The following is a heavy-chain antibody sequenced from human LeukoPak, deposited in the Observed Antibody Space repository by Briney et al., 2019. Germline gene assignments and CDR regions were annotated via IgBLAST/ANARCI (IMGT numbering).Heavy chain of an antibody. V-gene: IGHV4-31*03. J-gene: IGHJ4*02. CDR2: IYYSGST. CDR1: GGSISSGGYY. Sequence: KPSETLSLTCTVSGGSISSGGYYWSWIRQHPGKGLEWIGYIYYSGSTCYNPSLKSRVTISVDTSKNQFSLKLSSVTAADTAVYYCARGMAYSTKLDYWGQGTLVTVSS. CDR3: ARGMAYSTKLDY. D-gene: IGHD4-11*01.